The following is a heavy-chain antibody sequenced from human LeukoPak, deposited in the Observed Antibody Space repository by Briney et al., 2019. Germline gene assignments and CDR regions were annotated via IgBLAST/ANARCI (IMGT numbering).Heavy chain of an antibody. CDR3: ARRAITMVRGVRPYFFDY. J-gene: IGHJ4*02. Sequence: PGGSLRLSCAASGFTFSSYAMSWVRQAPGKGLEWVSAISGSGGSTYYADSVKGRFTISRDNSKNTLYLQMNTLRAEDTAVYYCARRAITMVRGVRPYFFDYWGQGTLVTVSS. D-gene: IGHD3-10*01. CDR2: ISGSGGST. V-gene: IGHV3-23*01. CDR1: GFTFSSYA.